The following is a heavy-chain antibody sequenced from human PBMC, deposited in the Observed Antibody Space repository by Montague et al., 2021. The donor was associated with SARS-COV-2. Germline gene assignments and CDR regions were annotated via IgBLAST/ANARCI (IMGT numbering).Heavy chain of an antibody. CDR3: VRQPGQWLPREWFWFDP. Sequence: SETLSLICTVSGGSISSTSYYWGWIRQPPGKGLEWIGSIYYSGSTYYNPSLKSRVTISVDTSKNQFSLKPSSVTAADTAVYYCVRQPGQWLPREWFWFDPWGQGTLVTVSS. J-gene: IGHJ5*02. CDR2: IYYSGST. CDR1: GGSISSTSYY. V-gene: IGHV4-39*01. D-gene: IGHD6-19*01.